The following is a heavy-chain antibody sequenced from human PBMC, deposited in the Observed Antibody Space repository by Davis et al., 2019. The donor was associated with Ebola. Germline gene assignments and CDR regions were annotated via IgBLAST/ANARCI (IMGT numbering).Heavy chain of an antibody. J-gene: IGHJ4*02. CDR2: ISSNGGST. D-gene: IGHD3-22*01. V-gene: IGHV3-64*01. Sequence: GGSLRLSCTASGFNFGEYALTWVRQAPGKGLEYVSAISSNGGSTYYANSVKGRFTISRDNSKNTLYLQMGSLRAEDMAVYYCARGLYYYDSSGYLYGYWGQGTLVTVSS. CDR1: GFNFGEYA. CDR3: ARGLYYYDSSGYLYGY.